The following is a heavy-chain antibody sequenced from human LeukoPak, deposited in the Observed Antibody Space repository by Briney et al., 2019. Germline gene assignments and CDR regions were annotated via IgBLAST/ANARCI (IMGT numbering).Heavy chain of an antibody. J-gene: IGHJ3*02. CDR3: ARHNTIFGVVTHDAFDI. CDR2: IYYSGST. V-gene: IGHV4-39*01. CDR1: GGSLSSYY. Sequence: PSETLSLTCTVSGGSLSSYYWGWIRQPPGKGLEWIGSIYYSGSTYYNPSLKSRVTISVDTSKNQFSLKLSSVTAADTAVYYCARHNTIFGVVTHDAFDIWGQGTMVTVSS. D-gene: IGHD3-3*01.